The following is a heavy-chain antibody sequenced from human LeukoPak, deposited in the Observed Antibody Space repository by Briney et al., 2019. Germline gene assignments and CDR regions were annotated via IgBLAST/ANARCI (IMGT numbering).Heavy chain of an antibody. CDR2: ITSASGTT. CDR1: GLTFSSYG. J-gene: IGHJ4*02. V-gene: IGHV3-23*01. Sequence: PGGSLRLSCVDSGLTFSSYGMTWVRQTPGKGLEWVSAITSASGTTYYADSVRGRFTISRDNSKNTLYLQMNTLRAEDTAMYYCAVYCSGGCYSGLVWGQGTLVTVSS. D-gene: IGHD2-21*02. CDR3: AVYCSGGCYSGLV.